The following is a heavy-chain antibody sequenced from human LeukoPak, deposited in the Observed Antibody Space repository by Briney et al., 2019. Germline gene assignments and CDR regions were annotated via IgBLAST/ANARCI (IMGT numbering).Heavy chain of an antibody. J-gene: IGHJ4*02. Sequence: ASVKVSCKASGYTFTSYDINWVRQATGQGLEWMGWMNPNSGNTGYAQKFQGRVTMTRNTSISTAYMELSSLRSGDTAVYYCARGRYDTSGWHPFDYWGQGTLVTVSS. CDR1: GYTFTSYD. V-gene: IGHV1-8*01. D-gene: IGHD6-19*01. CDR3: ARGRYDTSGWHPFDY. CDR2: MNPNSGNT.